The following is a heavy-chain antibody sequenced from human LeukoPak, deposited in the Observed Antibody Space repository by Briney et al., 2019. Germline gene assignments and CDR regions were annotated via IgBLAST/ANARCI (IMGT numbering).Heavy chain of an antibody. D-gene: IGHD2-2*02. CDR1: GFTFSSYN. CDR2: ISRSNSYI. V-gene: IGHV3-21*01. CDR3: ARDLGYCSSTSCYTWFDP. J-gene: IGHJ5*02. Sequence: GGSLRLSCAASGFTFSSYNMNWVRQAPGKGLEWVSCISRSNSYIYYADSVKGRFTISRGNAKNSLYLQMDSLRAEDTAVYYCARDLGYCSSTSCYTWFDPWGQGTLVTVSS.